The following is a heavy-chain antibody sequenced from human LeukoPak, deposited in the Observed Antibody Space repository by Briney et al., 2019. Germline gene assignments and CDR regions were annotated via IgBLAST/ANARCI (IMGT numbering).Heavy chain of an antibody. CDR2: IIPIFGTA. Sequence: ASVKVSCKASGYTFTSYYMHWVRQAPGQGLEWMGGIIPIFGTANYAQKFQGRVTITADESTSTAYMELSSLRSEDTAVYYCARYSGWYFSSNHELDYWGQGTLVTVSS. CDR1: GYTFTSYY. J-gene: IGHJ4*02. CDR3: ARYSGWYFSSNHELDY. V-gene: IGHV1-69*13. D-gene: IGHD6-19*01.